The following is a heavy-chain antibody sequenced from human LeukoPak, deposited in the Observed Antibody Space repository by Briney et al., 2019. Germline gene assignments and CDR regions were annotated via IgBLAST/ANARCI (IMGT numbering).Heavy chain of an antibody. V-gene: IGHV3-74*01. CDR2: VKGDGIST. CDR1: GFDFSSNW. J-gene: IGHJ4*02. D-gene: IGHD3-3*01. CDR3: AKDHYWSIDY. Sequence: GGSLRLSCAASGFDFSSNWMHWVRRAPGQGLVWVSRVKGDGISTNYADSVKGRFTISRDIAKNTLYLQMNSLRAEDTGVYYCAKDHYWSIDYWGRGTLVTVSS.